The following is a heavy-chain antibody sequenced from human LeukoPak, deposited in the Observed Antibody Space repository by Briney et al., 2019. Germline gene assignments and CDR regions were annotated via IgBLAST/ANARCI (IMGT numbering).Heavy chain of an antibody. J-gene: IGHJ4*02. D-gene: IGHD5-12*01. Sequence: GGSLRLSCAASGFTSDDYGMSWVRQAPGKGLEWVSGINWNGGSTGYADSVKGRFTISRDNAKNSLYLQMNSLRAEDTALYHCASSEGDTWLRLFDYWGQGTLVTVSS. CDR1: GFTSDDYG. CDR2: INWNGGST. CDR3: ASSEGDTWLRLFDY. V-gene: IGHV3-20*01.